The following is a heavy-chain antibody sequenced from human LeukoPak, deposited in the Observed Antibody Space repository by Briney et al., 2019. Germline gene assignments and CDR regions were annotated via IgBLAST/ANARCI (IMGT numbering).Heavy chain of an antibody. D-gene: IGHD2/OR15-2a*01. CDR2: IYYSGST. Sequence: SETLSLTCTVSGGSISSYYWSWTRQPPGKGLEWIGYIYYSGSTNYNPSLKSRVTISVDTSKNQFSLKLSSVTAADTAVYYCARMRGTTLFDYWGQGTLVTVSS. J-gene: IGHJ4*02. V-gene: IGHV4-59*01. CDR1: GGSISSYY. CDR3: ARMRGTTLFDY.